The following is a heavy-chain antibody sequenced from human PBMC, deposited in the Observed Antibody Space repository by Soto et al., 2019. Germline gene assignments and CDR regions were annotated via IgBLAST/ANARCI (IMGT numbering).Heavy chain of an antibody. CDR2: IRSKANSYAT. D-gene: IGHD6-13*01. J-gene: IGHJ4*02. V-gene: IGHV3-73*02. CDR1: GFTFSGSA. Sequence: EVQLVESGGGLVQPGGSLKVSCAASGFTFSGSAIHWVRQASGKGLEWVGRIRSKANSYATAYGASVKGRFTISRDDSKNTAYLQMNSLKTEDTAVYYCTRRITAAAGDYGGQGTLVTVSS. CDR3: TRRITAAAGDY.